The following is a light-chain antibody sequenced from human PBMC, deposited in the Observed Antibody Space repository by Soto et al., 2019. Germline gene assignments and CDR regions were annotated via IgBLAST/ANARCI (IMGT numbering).Light chain of an antibody. CDR2: EVS. CDR1: SSDVGGYNY. J-gene: IGLJ2*01. CDR3: ASYAFLKSWEV. Sequence: QSALTQPPSASGSPGQSVTISCTGTSSDVGGYNYVSWYQQHPGKAPKLMIYEVSKRPSGVPDRFSGYKSGNTASLTVSGLQAEDGADYYSASYAFLKSWEVFGGGTMVTAL. V-gene: IGLV2-8*01.